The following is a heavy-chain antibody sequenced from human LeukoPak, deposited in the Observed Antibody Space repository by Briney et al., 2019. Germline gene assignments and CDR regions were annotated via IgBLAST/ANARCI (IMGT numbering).Heavy chain of an antibody. CDR3: ASRTYTGSI. CDR2: IKQDGSEK. Sequence: GGSLRLSCAASGFMFTSYWMSWVRQAPGKGLEWVANIKQDGSEKYYVDSVKGRFTISRDNAKNSLYLQMNSLRAEDTAVYYCASRTYTGSIWGQGTLVTVSS. CDR1: GFMFTSYW. D-gene: IGHD1-1*01. J-gene: IGHJ4*02. V-gene: IGHV3-7*01.